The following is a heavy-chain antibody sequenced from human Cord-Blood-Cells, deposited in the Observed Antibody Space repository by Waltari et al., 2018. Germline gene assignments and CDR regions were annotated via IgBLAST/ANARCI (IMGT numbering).Heavy chain of an antibody. D-gene: IGHD6-6*01. CDR1: GGSISSPS. CDR3: ARGRIAARFDY. V-gene: IGHV4-59*11. CDR2: IYYSGST. J-gene: IGHJ4*02. Sequence: QVQLQESGPGLVKPSETLSLPCPVSGGSISSPSWRWIRQPPGKGLEWIGYIYYSGSTNYNPSLKSRVTISVDTSKNQFSLKLSSVTAADTAVYYCARGRIAARFDYWGQGTLVTVSS.